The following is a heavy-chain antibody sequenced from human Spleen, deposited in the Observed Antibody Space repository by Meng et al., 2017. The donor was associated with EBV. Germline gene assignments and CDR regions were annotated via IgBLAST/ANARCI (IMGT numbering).Heavy chain of an antibody. CDR2: MNPHSGDT. CDR1: GYTFTDYS. D-gene: IGHD1-1*01. Sequence: QVQLVQSGADVKKPGASVKVSCKASGYTFTDYSINWVRQATGQGLEWMGWMNPHSGDTGYAQKFQGRVTMTRDTSISTAYMEVSSLRSDDTAVYYCARAGAPGTTFHTGYWGQGTLVTVSS. CDR3: ARAGAPGTTFHTGY. V-gene: IGHV1-8*01. J-gene: IGHJ4*02.